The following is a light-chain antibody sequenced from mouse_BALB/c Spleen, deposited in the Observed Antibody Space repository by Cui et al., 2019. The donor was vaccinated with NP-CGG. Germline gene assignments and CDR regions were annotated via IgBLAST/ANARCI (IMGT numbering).Light chain of an antibody. J-gene: IGLJ1*01. CDR2: GTN. CDR3: ALWYSNHWV. Sequence: QALLTQEYALTTSPGETVTLTCRSSTGAVTTSNYANWVQEKPDHLFTGLIGGTNNRAPGVPARFSGSLIGDKAALTITGAQTEDEAMYFCALWYSNHWVFGGGTKLTVL. CDR1: TGAVTTSNY. V-gene: IGLV1*01.